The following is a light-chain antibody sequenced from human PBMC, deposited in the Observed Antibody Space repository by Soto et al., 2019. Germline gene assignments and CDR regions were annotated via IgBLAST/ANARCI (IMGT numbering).Light chain of an antibody. Sequence: EIEMTQSPGTLSLSPGQRATLSCRASQSVSSSSLAWYQQKPGQAPRLLIFGASSRATGIPDRFSGSGSGTDFTLTIDSLEPEDFAVYFCQHYGDSRTFGQGTK. CDR1: QSVSSSS. CDR2: GAS. CDR3: QHYGDSRT. V-gene: IGKV3-20*01. J-gene: IGKJ1*01.